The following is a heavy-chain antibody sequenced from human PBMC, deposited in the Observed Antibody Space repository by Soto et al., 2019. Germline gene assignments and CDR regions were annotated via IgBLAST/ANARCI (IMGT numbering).Heavy chain of an antibody. V-gene: IGHV4-59*01. J-gene: IGHJ5*02. CDR2: TSHTGNT. CDR1: GGTIPSYH. D-gene: IGHD1-1*01. Sequence: QVHLLESGPGLVKPSETLYLTCLVSGGTIPSYHWSWIRQFPERELEWIAYTSHTGNTNYNPSLQSLVTTSMDTSKNQLALKVTSMTAADTAVYYCARDMHAGFTHDFDPWGQGTLFTFSS. CDR3: ARDMHAGFTHDFDP.